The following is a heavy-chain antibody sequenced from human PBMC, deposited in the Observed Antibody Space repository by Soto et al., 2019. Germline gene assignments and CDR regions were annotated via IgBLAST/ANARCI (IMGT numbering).Heavy chain of an antibody. CDR2: ISSSGSTI. Sequence: GESLKISCAASGFTFSDYYMSWIRQAPGKGLEWVSYISSSGSTIYYADSVKGRFTISRDNAKNSLYLQMNSLRAEDTAVYYCARDLKSSSSGEYFQHWGQGTLVTVSS. J-gene: IGHJ1*01. CDR1: GFTFSDYY. CDR3: ARDLKSSSSGEYFQH. D-gene: IGHD6-6*01. V-gene: IGHV3-11*01.